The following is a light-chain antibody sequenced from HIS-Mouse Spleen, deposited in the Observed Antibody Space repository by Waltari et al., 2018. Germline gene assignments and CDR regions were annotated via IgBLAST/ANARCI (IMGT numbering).Light chain of an antibody. Sequence: QSALTQPRSVSGSPGQSVTISCTGTSSDVGGYNYVSWYQHHPGKAPKLMLYDVSKRPSGVPDRFSGSKSGNTASLTISGLQAEDEADYYCCSYAGSYTVVFGGGTKLTVL. CDR3: CSYAGSYTVV. V-gene: IGLV2-11*01. J-gene: IGLJ2*01. CDR2: DVS. CDR1: SSDVGGYNY.